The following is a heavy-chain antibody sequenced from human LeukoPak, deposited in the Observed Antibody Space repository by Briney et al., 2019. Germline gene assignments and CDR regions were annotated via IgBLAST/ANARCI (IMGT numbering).Heavy chain of an antibody. Sequence: SETLSLTCTVSGVSISSYYWSWLRQPPGKGLEWIGYIYYSGSTNYNPSLKSRVTISVDTSKNQFSLKLSSVTAADTAVYYCARRAGSGSYPMDVWGQGTTVTVSS. J-gene: IGHJ6*02. V-gene: IGHV4-59*08. CDR2: IYYSGST. CDR3: ARRAGSGSYPMDV. CDR1: GVSISSYY. D-gene: IGHD3-10*01.